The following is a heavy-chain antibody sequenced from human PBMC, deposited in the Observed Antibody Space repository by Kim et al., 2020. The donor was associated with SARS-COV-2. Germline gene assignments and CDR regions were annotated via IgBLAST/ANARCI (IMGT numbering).Heavy chain of an antibody. D-gene: IGHD2-15*01. V-gene: IGHV3-7*03. CDR2: IKQHGSEK. CDR1: GFTFSSYW. J-gene: IGHJ4*02. Sequence: GGSLRLSCAASGFTFSSYWMSWVRQAPGKGLEWLANIKQHGSEKYYVDSVKGRFTLSRDNAQNSLYLQINSLRSEDTAVFFCAWNCVVDDYLCQCTLVT. CDR3: AWNCVVDDY.